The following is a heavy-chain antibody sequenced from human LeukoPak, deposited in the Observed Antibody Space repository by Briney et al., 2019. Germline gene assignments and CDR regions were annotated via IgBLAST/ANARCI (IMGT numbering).Heavy chain of an antibody. V-gene: IGHV3-7*01. CDR2: IKQDGSEK. CDR3: AGGAAAGRRAFDI. Sequence: GGSLRLSCAASGFTFSSYWMSWVRQAPGKGLEWVANIKQDGSEKYYVDSVKGRFTISGDNAKKSLYLQMNSLRVEDTAVYYCAGGAAAGRRAFDIWGQGTMVTVSS. CDR1: GFTFSSYW. J-gene: IGHJ3*02. D-gene: IGHD6-13*01.